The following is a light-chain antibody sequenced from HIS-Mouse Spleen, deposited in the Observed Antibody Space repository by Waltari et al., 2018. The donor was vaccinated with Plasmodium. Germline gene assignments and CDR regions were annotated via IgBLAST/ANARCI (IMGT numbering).Light chain of an antibody. CDR2: EGS. CDR3: CSYAGSSTWV. J-gene: IGLJ3*02. V-gene: IGLV2-23*01. Sequence: QSALTQPASVSAPPGQSTTISCTATSSDVGSYYLVSWYQQHPGKAPKLMIYEGSKRPSGVSNRFSGSKSGNTASLTISGLQAEDEADYYCCSYAGSSTWVFGGGTKLTVL. CDR1: SSDVGSYYL.